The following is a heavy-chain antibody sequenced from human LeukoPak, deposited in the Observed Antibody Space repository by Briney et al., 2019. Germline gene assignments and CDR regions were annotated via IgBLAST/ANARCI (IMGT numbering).Heavy chain of an antibody. CDR3: ARDQDVGIAAAGTDY. Sequence: ASVKVSCKASGGTFSSYAISWVRQAPGQGLEWMGRIIPILGIANYAQKFQGRVTITADKSTSTAYMELSSLRSEDTAVYYCARDQDVGIAAAGTDYWGQGTLVTVSS. D-gene: IGHD6-13*01. V-gene: IGHV1-69*04. CDR1: GGTFSSYA. CDR2: IIPILGIA. J-gene: IGHJ4*02.